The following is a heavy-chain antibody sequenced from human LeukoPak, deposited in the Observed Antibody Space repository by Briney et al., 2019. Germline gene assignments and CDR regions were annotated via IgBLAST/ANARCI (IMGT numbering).Heavy chain of an antibody. D-gene: IGHD5-24*01. V-gene: IGHV5-51*01. CDR3: ARQGECLQYYCFDF. J-gene: IGHJ4*02. Sequence: GESLKISCKGSGYNFTSYWIGWVRQMPGKGLEWMGSIYPGDSDTRYSPSFQGQVTISADKSISTAYLQWSSPKASDTAMYYCARQGECLQYYCFDFWGQGTLVTVSS. CDR2: IYPGDSDT. CDR1: GYNFTSYW.